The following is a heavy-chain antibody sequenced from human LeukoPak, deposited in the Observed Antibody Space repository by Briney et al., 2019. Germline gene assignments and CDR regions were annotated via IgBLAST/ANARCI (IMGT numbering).Heavy chain of an antibody. CDR2: ISGSSGCT. V-gene: IGHV3-11*03. Sequence: GGSLRLSCAASTXTFSDYYMSWIRQAPGKGLEWVSDISGSSGCTNYADSVKGRFTISRDNAKNTLYLQMNSLRAEDTAVYFCARISGSGSYYGPFDYWGLGTLVIVSS. J-gene: IGHJ4*02. D-gene: IGHD3-10*01. CDR1: TXTFSDYY. CDR3: ARISGSGSYYGPFDY.